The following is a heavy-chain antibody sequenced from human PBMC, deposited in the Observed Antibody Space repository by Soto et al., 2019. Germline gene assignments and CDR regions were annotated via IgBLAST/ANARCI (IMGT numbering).Heavy chain of an antibody. Sequence: QVQLVQSGAEVKKPGSSVKVSCKASGGTFSSYTISWVRQAPGQGLEWMGRIIPILGIANYAQKFQGRVTITADKSTSTAYMELSSLRSEDTAVYYCARVFSGYDPELKYYYYYMDVWGKGTTVTVSS. CDR3: ARVFSGYDPELKYYYYYMDV. V-gene: IGHV1-69*02. D-gene: IGHD5-12*01. CDR2: IIPILGIA. CDR1: GGTFSSYT. J-gene: IGHJ6*03.